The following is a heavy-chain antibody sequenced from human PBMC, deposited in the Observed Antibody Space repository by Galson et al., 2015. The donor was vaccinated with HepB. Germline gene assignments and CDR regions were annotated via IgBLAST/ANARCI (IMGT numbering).Heavy chain of an antibody. CDR1: GFTFSSYA. D-gene: IGHD3-10*01. CDR2: ISNTGGST. CDR3: AKDNYGSGPYFFDN. V-gene: IGHV3-23*01. Sequence: LRLSCAASGFTFSSYAMSWVRQAPGKGLEWVSAISNTGGSTYYTDSLKGRFTISRDNSKKTLYLQMNILRAEDTAVYYCAKDNYGSGPYFFDNWGQGTLVTVSS. J-gene: IGHJ4*02.